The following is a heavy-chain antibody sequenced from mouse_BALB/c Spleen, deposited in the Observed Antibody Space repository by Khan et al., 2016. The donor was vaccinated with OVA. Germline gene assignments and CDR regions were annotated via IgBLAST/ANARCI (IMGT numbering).Heavy chain of an antibody. Sequence: VQLQESGPGLVAPSQSLSITCTISGFSLTSYGIHWVRQPPGKGLEWLVVIWSDGSTTYNSTLKPRLSITKDNSKSQVFLKMNSLQTDDTAMYYCARQPYYHYYVMDYWGQGTSVTVSS. D-gene: IGHD2-10*01. J-gene: IGHJ4*01. V-gene: IGHV2-6-1*01. CDR3: ARQPYYHYYVMDY. CDR2: IWSDGST. CDR1: GFSLTSYG.